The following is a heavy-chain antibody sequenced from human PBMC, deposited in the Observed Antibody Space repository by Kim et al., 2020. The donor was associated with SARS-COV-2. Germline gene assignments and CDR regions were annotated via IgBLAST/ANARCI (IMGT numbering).Heavy chain of an antibody. D-gene: IGHD3-16*01. CDR3: ARYMGVFEQDFDY. V-gene: IGHV1-18*01. J-gene: IGHJ4*02. Sequence: AQKLQGSDTMTTDTSTSTAYMELRSLRSDDTAVYYCARYMGVFEQDFDYWGQGTLVTVSS.